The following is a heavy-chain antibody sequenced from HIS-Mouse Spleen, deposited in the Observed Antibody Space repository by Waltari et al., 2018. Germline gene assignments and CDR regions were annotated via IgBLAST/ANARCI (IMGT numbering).Heavy chain of an antibody. Sequence: EVQLVQSGGGLVKPGGSLRLSCSASGFTFMRYSMNWVRQAPGKGLEWVSSISSSSSYIYYADSVKGRFTISRDNAKNSLYLQMNSLRAEDTAVYYCARRLLTGDAFDIWGQGTMVTVSS. D-gene: IGHD7-27*01. CDR3: ARRLLTGDAFDI. CDR2: ISSSSSYI. V-gene: IGHV3-21*01. CDR1: GFTFMRYS. J-gene: IGHJ3*02.